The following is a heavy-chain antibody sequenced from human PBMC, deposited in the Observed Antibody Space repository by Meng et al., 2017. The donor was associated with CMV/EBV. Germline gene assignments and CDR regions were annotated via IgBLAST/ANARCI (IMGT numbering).Heavy chain of an antibody. CDR2: IYHSGST. Sequence: SETLSLTCTVSGYSISSGYYWGWIRQPPGKGLEWIGSIYHSGSTYYNPSLKSRVTISVDTSKNQFSLKLSSVTAADTAVYYCANYRGDSYGIHDAFDIWGQGTMVTVSS. J-gene: IGHJ3*02. D-gene: IGHD4-23*01. CDR1: GYSISSGYY. CDR3: ANYRGDSYGIHDAFDI. V-gene: IGHV4-38-2*02.